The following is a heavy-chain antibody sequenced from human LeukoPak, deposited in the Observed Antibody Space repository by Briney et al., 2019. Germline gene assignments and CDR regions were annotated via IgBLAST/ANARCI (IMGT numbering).Heavy chain of an antibody. CDR2: ISSSSSYI. Sequence: PGGSLRLSCAASGFTFSSYSMNWVRQAPGKGLEWVSSISSSSSYIYYADSVKGRFTISRDNAKNSLYLQMNSLRAEDTAVYYCARDMEGNPYSNSSPDYWGQGTLVTVSS. D-gene: IGHD6-6*01. CDR3: ARDMEGNPYSNSSPDY. J-gene: IGHJ4*02. V-gene: IGHV3-21*01. CDR1: GFTFSSYS.